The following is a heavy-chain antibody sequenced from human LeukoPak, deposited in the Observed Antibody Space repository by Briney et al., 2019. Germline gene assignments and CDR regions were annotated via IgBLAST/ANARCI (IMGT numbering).Heavy chain of an antibody. Sequence: SETLSLTCAVSGGSISSVNLWAWVRQPPGKGPEWVGEMYLSGTTTCNPSLRGRATISLDRSKNQVSLRLNSVTAADTALYYCAGLVGRYSTGMYYYFDYWGQGILVTVSS. CDR1: GGSISSVNL. D-gene: IGHD1-26*01. CDR2: MYLSGTT. CDR3: AGLVGRYSTGMYYYFDY. V-gene: IGHV4-4*02. J-gene: IGHJ4*02.